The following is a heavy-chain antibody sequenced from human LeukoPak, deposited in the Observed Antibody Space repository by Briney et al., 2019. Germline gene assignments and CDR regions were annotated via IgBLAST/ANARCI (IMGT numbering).Heavy chain of an antibody. CDR3: ARESDGYNSLPGDY. CDR1: GGTFTGYC. Sequence: ASVKVSCKASGGTFTGYCMHWVRQAPGQGLEWMGWINPNSGGTNYAQKFQGRVTMTRDTSISTAYMELSRLRSDDTAVYYCARESDGYNSLPGDYWGQGTLVTVSS. V-gene: IGHV1-2*02. D-gene: IGHD5-24*01. J-gene: IGHJ4*02. CDR2: INPNSGGT.